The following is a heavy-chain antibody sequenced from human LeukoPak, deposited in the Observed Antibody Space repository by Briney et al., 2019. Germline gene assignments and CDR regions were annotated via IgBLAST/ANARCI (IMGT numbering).Heavy chain of an antibody. Sequence: PGGSLRLSCAASGFTFSSYGMSWVRQAPGKGLEWVSAISGSGGSTYYADPVKGRFTISRDNSKNTLYLQMNSLRAEDTAVYYCAKAVKYYYDSSGYYEGPPNWFDPWGQGTLVTVSS. CDR3: AKAVKYYYDSSGYYEGPPNWFDP. D-gene: IGHD3-22*01. V-gene: IGHV3-23*01. CDR1: GFTFSSYG. CDR2: ISGSGGST. J-gene: IGHJ5*02.